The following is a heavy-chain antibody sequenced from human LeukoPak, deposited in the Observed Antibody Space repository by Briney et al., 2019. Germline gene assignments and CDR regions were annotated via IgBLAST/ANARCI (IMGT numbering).Heavy chain of an antibody. CDR2: IHERGST. D-gene: IGHD6-6*01. Sequence: SETLSLTCGVSGHSFSSDSFWGWIRQPPGQGLEWIGSIHERGSTFYNPSLKSRVTISIATSKNQFSLNVNSVTAADTAVYYCARASRPSNSWFDPWGQGIQVIVSS. J-gene: IGHJ5*02. CDR1: GHSFSSDSF. V-gene: IGHV4-38-2*01. CDR3: ARASRPSNSWFDP.